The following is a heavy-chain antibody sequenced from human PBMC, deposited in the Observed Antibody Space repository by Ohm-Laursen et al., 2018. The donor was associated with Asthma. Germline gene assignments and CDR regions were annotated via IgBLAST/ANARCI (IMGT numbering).Heavy chain of an antibody. D-gene: IGHD3-22*01. CDR2: IYYSGST. CDR3: ARLARGYDRHLDY. J-gene: IGHJ4*02. Sequence: SQTLSLTCTVSGGSISSYYWSWIRQPPGKGLEWIGYIYYSGSTNYNPSLKSRVTISVDTSKNQFSLKLSSVTAADTAVYYCARLARGYDRHLDYWGQGTLVTVSS. CDR1: GGSISSYY. V-gene: IGHV4-59*01.